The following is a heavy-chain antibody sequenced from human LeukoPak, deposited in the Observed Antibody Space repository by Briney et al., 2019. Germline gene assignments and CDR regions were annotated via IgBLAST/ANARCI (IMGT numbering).Heavy chain of an antibody. D-gene: IGHD2-2*01. CDR1: GGSFSGYY. CDR3: ARGAYCSSTSSQNWFDP. J-gene: IGHJ5*02. Sequence: PSETLSLTCAVYGGSFSGYYWSWIRQPAGKGLQWIGRMYTSGSTNYNPSLKSRVTMSVDTSKNQFSLKLSSVTAADTAVYYCARGAYCSSTSSQNWFDPWGQGTLVTVSS. V-gene: IGHV4-59*10. CDR2: MYTSGST.